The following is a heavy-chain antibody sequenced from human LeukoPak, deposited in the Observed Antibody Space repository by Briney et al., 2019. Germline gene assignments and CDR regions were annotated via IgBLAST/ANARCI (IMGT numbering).Heavy chain of an antibody. J-gene: IGHJ4*02. CDR2: IYYSGST. Sequence: SETLSLTCTVSGGSISSYDWSWIRQPPGKGLEWIGYIYYSGSTYYNPSLKSRVTMSADTSMNQFSLKLSSVTAADTAVYYCARHRTSGWGLDYWGQGTLVTVSS. D-gene: IGHD6-19*01. CDR3: ARHRTSGWGLDY. CDR1: GGSISSYD. V-gene: IGHV4-59*08.